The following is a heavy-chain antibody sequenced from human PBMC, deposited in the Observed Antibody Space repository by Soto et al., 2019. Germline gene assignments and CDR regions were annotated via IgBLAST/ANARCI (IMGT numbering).Heavy chain of an antibody. Sequence: PGESLKISCKGPGYNFINHWNAWVRQMPGKGLEWMGIVYPDDSDTRYSPSFQGQVTISADKSVSTAYLQWSSLEASDTAMYYCARPTYCSSTHCSPFDYWGQGTLVTVSS. D-gene: IGHD2-2*01. V-gene: IGHV5-51*01. J-gene: IGHJ4*02. CDR3: ARPTYCSSTHCSPFDY. CDR2: VYPDDSDT. CDR1: GYNFINHW.